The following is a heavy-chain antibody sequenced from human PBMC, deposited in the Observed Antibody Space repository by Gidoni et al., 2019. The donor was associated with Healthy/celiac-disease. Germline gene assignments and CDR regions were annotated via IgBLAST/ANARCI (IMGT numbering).Heavy chain of an antibody. D-gene: IGHD3-9*01. J-gene: IGHJ6*02. CDR3: ARGQNILTGYHYYYGMDV. V-gene: IGHV4-61*01. CDR2: IYYSGST. Sequence: QVQLQESGPGLVKPSETLSLTCTVSGGSVSSGSYYWSWIRQPPGKGLEWIGYIYYSGSTNYNPSLKSRVTISVDTSKNQFSLKLSSVTAADTAVYYCARGQNILTGYHYYYGMDVWGQGTTVTVSS. CDR1: GGSVSSGSYY.